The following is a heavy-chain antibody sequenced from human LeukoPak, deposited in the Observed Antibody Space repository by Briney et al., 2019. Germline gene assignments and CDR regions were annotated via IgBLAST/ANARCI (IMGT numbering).Heavy chain of an antibody. V-gene: IGHV1-69*13. Sequence: GASVKVSCKASGGTFSSYAISWVRQAPGQGLEWMGGIIPIFGTANYAQKFPGRVTITADESTSTAYMELSSLRSEDTAVYYCARGDGDSSGYYCDYWGQGTLVTVSS. D-gene: IGHD3-22*01. CDR3: ARGDGDSSGYYCDY. CDR1: GGTFSSYA. J-gene: IGHJ4*02. CDR2: IIPIFGTA.